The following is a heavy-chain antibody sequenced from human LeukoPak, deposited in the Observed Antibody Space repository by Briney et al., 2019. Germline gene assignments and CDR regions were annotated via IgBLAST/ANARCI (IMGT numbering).Heavy chain of an antibody. CDR2: ITGSGGST. CDR1: GFTFSSYA. V-gene: IGHV3-23*01. D-gene: IGHD6-13*01. J-gene: IGHJ4*02. Sequence: GGSLRLSCAASGFTFSSYAMSWVRQAPGKGLEWVSGITGSGGSTYYADSVKGRFTISRDNSKNTLYLQMSSLRAEDTAIYYCAKDTSTRWYSSTPLPGDYWGQGTLVIVSS. CDR3: AKDTSTRWYSSTPLPGDY.